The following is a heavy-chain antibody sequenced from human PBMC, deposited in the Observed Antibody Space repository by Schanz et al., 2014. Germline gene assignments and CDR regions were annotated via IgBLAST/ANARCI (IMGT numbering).Heavy chain of an antibody. V-gene: IGHV3-23*04. CDR3: TRDRAYHSFDY. Sequence: VQLVESGGGVVQPGGSLRLSCVVSGFTFSSYAMSWVRQPPGKGLEWVSSIRGSGGGTDYADSVKGRFTISRDNSKHQMYLQMTSLRAEDTALYYCTRDRAYHSFDYWGQGTLVTVSS. CDR1: GFTFSSYA. CDR2: IRGSGGGT. D-gene: IGHD2-2*01. J-gene: IGHJ4*02.